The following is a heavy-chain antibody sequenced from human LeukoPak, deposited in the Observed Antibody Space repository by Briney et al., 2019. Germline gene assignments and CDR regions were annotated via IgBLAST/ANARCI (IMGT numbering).Heavy chain of an antibody. D-gene: IGHD1-20*01. J-gene: IGHJ4*02. CDR3: AKDFNWNLLDY. Sequence: GGSLRLSCAASGFTFSNYAMHWVRQAPGKGLEYVSGLSSSGGNTYYANSVKGRFTISRDNSKNTLYLQMNSLRAEDTAVYYCAKDFNWNLLDYWGQGTLVTVSS. CDR1: GFTFSNYA. V-gene: IGHV3-64*01. CDR2: LSSSGGNT.